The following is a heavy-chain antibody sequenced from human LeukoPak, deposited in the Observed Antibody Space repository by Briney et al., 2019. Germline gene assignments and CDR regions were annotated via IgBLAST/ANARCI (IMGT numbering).Heavy chain of an antibody. D-gene: IGHD1-26*01. CDR3: ARDNGNYYAPHY. CDR1: GFNFGGDA. V-gene: IGHV3-49*04. Sequence: GGSLRLSCTGSGFNFGGDAINWVRQAPGQGLAWVGFIRSKALYGTREYAASVEGRFTISRDDSKGIAYLQMNALKIEDTAVYYCARDNGNYYAPHYWGQGTLVTVSS. J-gene: IGHJ4*02. CDR2: IRSKALYGTR.